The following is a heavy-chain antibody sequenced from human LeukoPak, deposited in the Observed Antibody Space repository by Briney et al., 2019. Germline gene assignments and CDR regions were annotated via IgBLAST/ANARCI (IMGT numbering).Heavy chain of an antibody. Sequence: PSETLSLTCTVSGGSISSYYWSWIRQPAGKGLEWIGRIYTSGSTNYNPSLKSRVTMSVDTSKNQFSLKLSSVTAADTAVYYCARAARTGNYYYYMDVWGKGTTVTTSS. CDR1: GGSISSYY. CDR3: ARAARTGNYYYYMDV. V-gene: IGHV4-4*07. CDR2: IYTSGST. D-gene: IGHD3-10*01. J-gene: IGHJ6*03.